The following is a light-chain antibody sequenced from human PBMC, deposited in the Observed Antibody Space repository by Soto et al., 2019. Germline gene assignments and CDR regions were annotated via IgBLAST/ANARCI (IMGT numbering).Light chain of an antibody. J-gene: IGKJ2*01. Sequence: EIVMTHPPATLSVSPGERATLSCRASQGVSNNLAWYQQKPGQAPRLLIYGASTRATAIPARFSGSGSGTEFTLTISSLQSEDFAVYFCQQYDNWPYTFGQGTKLEIK. CDR2: GAS. V-gene: IGKV3-15*01. CDR3: QQYDNWPYT. CDR1: QGVSNN.